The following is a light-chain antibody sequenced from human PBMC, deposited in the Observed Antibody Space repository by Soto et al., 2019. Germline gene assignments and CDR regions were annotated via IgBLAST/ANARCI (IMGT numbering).Light chain of an antibody. Sequence: EIVLTQSPGTLSLSPGERATLSSRASQNVSSSFLAWYQQKPGQAPRLLIYGASSRATGIPDRFSGSGSGTDFTLTISRLEPEDFAVYYCQQSGSSPYTFGQGTKLEIK. CDR1: QNVSSSF. CDR2: GAS. J-gene: IGKJ2*01. V-gene: IGKV3-20*01. CDR3: QQSGSSPYT.